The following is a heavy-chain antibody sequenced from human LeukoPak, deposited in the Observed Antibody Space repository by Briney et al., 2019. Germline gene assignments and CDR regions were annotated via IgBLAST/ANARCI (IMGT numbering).Heavy chain of an antibody. CDR3: ASSNMLYSRVLAD. CDR2: INPNSGGT. V-gene: IGHV1-69*13. J-gene: IGHJ4*02. D-gene: IGHD2-8*01. Sequence: SVKVSCKTSGYTFTRYGISWVRQAPGQGLEWMGRINPNSGGTNYAQKFQGRVTITADESTSTAYMELSSLRSEDTAVYYCASSNMLYSRVLADWGQGTLVTVSS. CDR1: GYTFTRYG.